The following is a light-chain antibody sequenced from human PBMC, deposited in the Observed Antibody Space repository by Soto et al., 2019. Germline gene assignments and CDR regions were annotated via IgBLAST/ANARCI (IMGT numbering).Light chain of an antibody. V-gene: IGLV1-51*01. CDR3: QSYDNSLSGSWV. J-gene: IGLJ3*02. CDR2: DNY. CDR1: SSNIGSNY. Sequence: QSVLTQPPSVSAAPGQKVTISCSGSSSNIGSNYVSWYQQLPGTVPKLVIYDNYKRPLGIPDRFSGSKSGTSATLGITGLQTGDEAHYYCQSYDNSLSGSWVFGGGTKLTVL.